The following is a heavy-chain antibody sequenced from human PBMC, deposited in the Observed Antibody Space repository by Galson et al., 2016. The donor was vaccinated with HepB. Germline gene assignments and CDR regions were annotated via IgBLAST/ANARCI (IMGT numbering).Heavy chain of an antibody. Sequence: SVKVSCKVSGYTFSVHGISWVRQAPGQGLEWMGWISDYNGNTKPAQKVQGRVSMTRDTSTSTAYMELRSLRSDDTAVYYCAREIMISGWKVLDHWGQGTLITVSS. V-gene: IGHV1-18*01. CDR3: AREIMISGWKVLDH. CDR2: ISDYNGNT. CDR1: GYTFSVHG. J-gene: IGHJ4*01. D-gene: IGHD3-16*01.